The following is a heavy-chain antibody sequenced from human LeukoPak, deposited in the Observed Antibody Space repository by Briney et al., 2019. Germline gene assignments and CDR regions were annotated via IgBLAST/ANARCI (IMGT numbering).Heavy chain of an antibody. CDR1: GGTFSSYA. CDR2: IIPIFGTA. D-gene: IGHD1-1*01. V-gene: IGHV1-69*05. Sequence: SVTVSCKASGGTFSSYAISWVRQAPGQGLEWMGGIIPIFGTANYAQKFQGRVTITTDESTSTAYMELSSLRSEDTAVYYCARDAQLETIAFDIWGQGTMVTVSS. J-gene: IGHJ3*02. CDR3: ARDAQLETIAFDI.